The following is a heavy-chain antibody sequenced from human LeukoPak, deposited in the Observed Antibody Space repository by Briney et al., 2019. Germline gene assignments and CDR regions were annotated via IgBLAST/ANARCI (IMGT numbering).Heavy chain of an antibody. CDR3: ARDITSYWYLVGASSL. J-gene: IGHJ1*01. CDR2: ISRSSNTI. V-gene: IGHV3-48*01. Sequence: GGSLRLSCAASGFTFSTYSMNWVRQAPGKRLEWVSYISRSSNTIYYADSVEGRFTISRDNAKNSLYLQMNSLRAEDTAVYYCARDITSYWYLVGASSLWGQGTLVTVSS. D-gene: IGHD1-26*01. CDR1: GFTFSTYS.